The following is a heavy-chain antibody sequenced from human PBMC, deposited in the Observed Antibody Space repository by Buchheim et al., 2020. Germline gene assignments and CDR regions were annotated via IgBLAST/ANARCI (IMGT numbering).Heavy chain of an antibody. D-gene: IGHD4-11*01. CDR3: ARESTVTTFFDY. CDR1: GYTFTSYY. V-gene: IGHV1-46*01. CDR2: INPSGGST. Sequence: QVQLVQSGAEVKKPGASVKVSCKASGYTFTSYYMHWVRQAPGQGLEWMGIINPSGGSTSYAQKFQGRVTMTRDTPSTPLYMELSSLRSEDTAVYYCARESTVTTFFDYWGQGTL. J-gene: IGHJ4*02.